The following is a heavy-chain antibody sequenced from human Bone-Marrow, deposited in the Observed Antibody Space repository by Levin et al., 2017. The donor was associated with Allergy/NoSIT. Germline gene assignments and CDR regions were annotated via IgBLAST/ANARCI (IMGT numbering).Heavy chain of an antibody. CDR1: GGSVSSGPYY. CDR3: ARNRIVVSGGNDYYYGMDG. J-gene: IGHJ6*02. Sequence: SETLSLTCSVSGGSVSSGPYYWSWIRRPPGKGLEWLGYINYRGCTKYNPSLNSRVTISVDTSKNEFSLAVTSVTAADTAVYYCARNRIVVSGGNDYYYGMDGWGQGTTVIVSS. CDR2: INYRGCT. V-gene: IGHV4-61*01. D-gene: IGHD2-15*01.